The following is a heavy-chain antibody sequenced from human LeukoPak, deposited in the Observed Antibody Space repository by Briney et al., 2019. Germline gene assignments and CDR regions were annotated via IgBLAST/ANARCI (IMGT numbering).Heavy chain of an antibody. D-gene: IGHD3-9*01. CDR1: GYTFTGYY. CDR2: INPNSGGT. Sequence: ASVKVSCKASGYTFTGYYMHWVRQAPGQGLEWMGRINPNSGGTNYAQKFQGRVTMTRDTSISTAHMELSRLRSDDTAVYYCARDKSVVRYFDWSFNYWGQGTLVTVSS. J-gene: IGHJ4*02. CDR3: ARDKSVVRYFDWSFNY. V-gene: IGHV1-2*06.